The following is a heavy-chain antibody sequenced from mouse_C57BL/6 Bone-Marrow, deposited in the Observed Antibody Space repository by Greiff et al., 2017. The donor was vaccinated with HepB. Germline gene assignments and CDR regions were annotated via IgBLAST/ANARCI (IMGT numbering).Heavy chain of an antibody. J-gene: IGHJ3*01. CDR1: GYAFTNYL. D-gene: IGHD1-1*01. CDR2: INPGSGGT. CDR3: ARGPLYYGSRAWFAY. Sequence: VKLQESGAELVRPGTSVKVSCKASGYAFTNYLIEWVKQRPGQGLEWIGVINPGSGGTNYNEKFKGKATLTADKSSSTAYMQLSSLTSEDSAVYFCARGPLYYGSRAWFAYWGQGTLVTVSA. V-gene: IGHV1-54*01.